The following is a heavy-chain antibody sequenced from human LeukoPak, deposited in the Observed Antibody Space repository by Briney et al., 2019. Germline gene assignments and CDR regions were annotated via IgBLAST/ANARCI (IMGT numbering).Heavy chain of an antibody. V-gene: IGHV3-7*01. J-gene: IGHJ4*02. D-gene: IGHD4-17*01. CDR3: ARHPYGVLDY. CDR1: GFSFNTYW. Sequence: PGGSLRLSCAVSGFSFNTYWMTWVRQAPGRGLEWVANIKQDGSEKYYVDSLKGRFTIPRDNAKNSLYLQMNSLRAEDTAVYYCARHPYGVLDYWGQGTLVTVSS. CDR2: IKQDGSEK.